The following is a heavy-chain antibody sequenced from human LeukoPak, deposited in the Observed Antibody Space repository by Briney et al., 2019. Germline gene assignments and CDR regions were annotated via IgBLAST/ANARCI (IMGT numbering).Heavy chain of an antibody. Sequence: GGSLRLSRAASGFTFSSYWMHWVRQAPGKGLVWVSRINSDGSSTSYADSVRGRFTISRDNAKNTLYLQMNSLRAEDTAVYYCARDRRLAVATLGVWGQGTLVTVSS. CDR3: ARDRRLAVATLGV. CDR1: GFTFSSYW. CDR2: INSDGSST. J-gene: IGHJ4*02. D-gene: IGHD3-16*01. V-gene: IGHV3-74*01.